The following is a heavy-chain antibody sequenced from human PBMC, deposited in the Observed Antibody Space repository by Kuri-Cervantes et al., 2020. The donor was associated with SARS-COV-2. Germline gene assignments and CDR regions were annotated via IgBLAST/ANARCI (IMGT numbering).Heavy chain of an antibody. CDR2: INHSGST. J-gene: IGHJ3*02. CDR1: GGSFSGYY. V-gene: IGHV4-34*01. D-gene: IGHD3-22*01. CDR3: ARGRPAYYDFWSGYRAQGNYYDSSGYYYVSDAFDI. Sequence: SETLSLTCAVYGGSFSGYYWSRIRQPPGKGLEWIGEINHSGSTNYNPSLKSRVTMSVDTSKNQFSLKLSSVTAADTAVYYCARGRPAYYDFWSGYRAQGNYYDSSGYYYVSDAFDIWGQGTMVTVSS.